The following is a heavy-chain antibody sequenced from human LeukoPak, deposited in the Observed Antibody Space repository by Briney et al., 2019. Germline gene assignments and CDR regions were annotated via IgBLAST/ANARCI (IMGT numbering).Heavy chain of an antibody. Sequence: GGSLRLSCAASGFTFRYYSMNWVRQAPGKGLEWISYIGSGSSTIYYADSVKGRFTVSRDDAKNSLFLQMNSLRAADTAIYYCALTKEYSGLFDPWGQGTLVTVSS. D-gene: IGHD5-12*01. CDR2: IGSGSSTI. V-gene: IGHV3-48*01. CDR1: GFTFRYYS. CDR3: ALTKEYSGLFDP. J-gene: IGHJ5*02.